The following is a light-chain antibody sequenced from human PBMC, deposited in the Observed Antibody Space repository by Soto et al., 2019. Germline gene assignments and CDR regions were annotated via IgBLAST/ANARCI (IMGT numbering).Light chain of an antibody. CDR1: QDISNY. V-gene: IGKV1-9*01. CDR2: VVS. J-gene: IGKJ4*01. CDR3: QQFNAYPLN. Sequence: IQLTQSPSSLSASVGDRVTITCRASQDISNYLAWYQKKPGKAPKLLISVVSTLQRGVPSRVSGSGSGREINLTITNLQHEDFGTYYCQQFNAYPLNYGGETKVE.